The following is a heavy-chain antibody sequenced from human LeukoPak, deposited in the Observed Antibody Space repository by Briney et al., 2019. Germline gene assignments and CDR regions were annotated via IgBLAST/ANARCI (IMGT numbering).Heavy chain of an antibody. D-gene: IGHD5-18*01. CDR2: IKSKRSGAT. J-gene: IGHJ3*01. V-gene: IGHV3-15*01. Sequence: GGSLRLSCATSGFTFSDAWMSWVRQAPGKGLEWIGRIKSKRSGATDYAESVKGRFTISRDDSQNMVHLQMNSLNTEDTGVYYCTWIQTALGGFDLWGQGTMVTVSS. CDR1: GFTFSDAW. CDR3: TWIQTALGGFDL.